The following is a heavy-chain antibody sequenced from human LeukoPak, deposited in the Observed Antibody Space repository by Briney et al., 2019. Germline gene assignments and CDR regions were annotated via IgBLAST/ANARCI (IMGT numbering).Heavy chain of an antibody. D-gene: IGHD1-26*01. Sequence: GGSLRLSCAASGFTFSNAWMSWVRQAPGKGLEWVGRIKSKTDGGTTDYAAPVKGRFTISRDDSKNTLYLQMNSLKTEDTAVYCCTTEVGATTGSDYWGQGTLVTVSS. V-gene: IGHV3-15*01. CDR1: GFTFSNAW. J-gene: IGHJ4*02. CDR2: IKSKTDGGTT. CDR3: TTEVGATTGSDY.